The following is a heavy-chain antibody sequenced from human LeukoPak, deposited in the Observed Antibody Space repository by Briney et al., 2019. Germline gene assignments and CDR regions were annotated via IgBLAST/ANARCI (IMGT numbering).Heavy chain of an antibody. CDR2: INPKSGGT. CDR1: GDTFTDYY. D-gene: IGHD2-2*01. CDR3: ARDFLGYCTTTSCYDVAFDY. J-gene: IGHJ4*02. Sequence: ASVKVSCKASGDTFTDYYMHWVRQAPGQGLEWMGWINPKSGGTNYAQNFQGRVTMTRDTSISIAYMELSSLRSDDTAVYYCARDFLGYCTTTSCYDVAFDYWGQGTLVTVSS. V-gene: IGHV1-2*02.